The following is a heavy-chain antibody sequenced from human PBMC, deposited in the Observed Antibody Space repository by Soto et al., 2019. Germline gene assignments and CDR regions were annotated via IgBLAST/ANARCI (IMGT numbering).Heavy chain of an antibody. Sequence: EVQLVESGGGLVQPGGSLRLSCAASGFTFSLYSMSWVRQAPGKGLEWVSYISRSSTGIHYADSVKGRFTISRDDATNSMHLQRNSLRDGDTAVYDCARAVTWGLDVWGQGTTVSISS. J-gene: IGHJ6*02. CDR2: ISRSSTGI. V-gene: IGHV3-48*02. D-gene: IGHD3-10*01. CDR1: GFTFSLYS. CDR3: ARAVTWGLDV.